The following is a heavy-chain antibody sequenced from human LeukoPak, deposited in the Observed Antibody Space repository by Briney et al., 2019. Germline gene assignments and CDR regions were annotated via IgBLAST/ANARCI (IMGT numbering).Heavy chain of an antibody. CDR3: ARHRDSSGWPNYFDY. Sequence: SETLSLTCTVSGGSISGYYWSWIRQPPGKGLEWIGYIYHSASTNHNPSLKSRLTISIDTSKNQFSLRLSTVTAADTAVYYCARHRDSSGWPNYFDYWGQGTLVTVSS. D-gene: IGHD6-19*01. J-gene: IGHJ4*02. V-gene: IGHV4-59*08. CDR2: IYHSAST. CDR1: GGSISGYY.